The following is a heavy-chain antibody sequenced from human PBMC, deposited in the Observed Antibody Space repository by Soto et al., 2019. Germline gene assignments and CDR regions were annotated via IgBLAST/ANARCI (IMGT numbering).Heavy chain of an antibody. J-gene: IGHJ5*02. V-gene: IGHV4-61*01. Sequence: PSETLSLTCTVSGGSVSSGSYYWSWIRQPPGKGLEWIGYIYYSGSTNYNPSLKSRVTISVDTSKNQFSLKLSSVTAADTAVYYCARALVVPAAIPRMRFDPWGQGTLVTVSS. D-gene: IGHD2-2*02. CDR1: GGSVSSGSYY. CDR3: ARALVVPAAIPRMRFDP. CDR2: IYYSGST.